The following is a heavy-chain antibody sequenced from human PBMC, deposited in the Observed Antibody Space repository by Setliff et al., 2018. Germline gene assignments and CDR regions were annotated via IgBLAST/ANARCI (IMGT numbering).Heavy chain of an antibody. CDR3: ARGATVVIYYYMDV. J-gene: IGHJ6*03. Sequence: ASVKVSCKASGYTFTNYAIHWVRQAPGQGLEWMGIINPSGGSTSYAQKFQGRVTITRDTSASTAYMELSSLRSEDTAVYYCARGATVVIYYYMDVWGKGTTVTVSS. V-gene: IGHV1-46*01. D-gene: IGHD4-17*01. CDR1: GYTFTNYA. CDR2: INPSGGST.